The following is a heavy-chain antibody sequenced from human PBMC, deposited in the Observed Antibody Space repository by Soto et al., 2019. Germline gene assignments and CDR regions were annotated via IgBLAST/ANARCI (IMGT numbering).Heavy chain of an antibody. CDR1: GYTFTSYG. Sequence: QVPLVQSGAEVKKPGASVKVSCKASGYTFTSYGITWVRQAPGQGLEWMGWISAYNGNTNYAQKLQGRVTMTTDTSTSTAYMELRSLRSDDTAVYYWARARALWFGESNWFDPWGQGTLVTVSS. V-gene: IGHV1-18*01. CDR2: ISAYNGNT. CDR3: ARARALWFGESNWFDP. D-gene: IGHD3-10*01. J-gene: IGHJ5*02.